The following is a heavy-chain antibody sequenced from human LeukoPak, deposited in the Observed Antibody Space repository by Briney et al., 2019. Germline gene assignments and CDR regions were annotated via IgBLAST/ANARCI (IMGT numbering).Heavy chain of an antibody. V-gene: IGHV3-33*06. CDR2: IWYDGSNK. D-gene: IGHD2-2*01. J-gene: IGHJ4*02. Sequence: PGRSLRLSCAASGFTFSSSGMHWVRQAPGKGLEWVAVIWYDGSNKYYADSVKGRFTISRGNSKNTLYLQMNSLRAEDTAVYYCAKDTSSSTSCYDYWGQGTLVTVSS. CDR1: GFTFSSSG. CDR3: AKDTSSSTSCYDY.